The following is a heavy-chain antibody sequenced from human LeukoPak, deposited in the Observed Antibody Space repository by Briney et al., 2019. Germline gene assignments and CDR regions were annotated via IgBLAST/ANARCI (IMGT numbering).Heavy chain of an antibody. CDR3: ARAGSLSVPAYNWFDP. V-gene: IGHV1-69*05. J-gene: IGHJ5*02. CDR1: GGTFSSYA. CDR2: IIPIFGTA. Sequence: SVKVSCKASGGTFSSYAISWVRQAPGQGLEWMRGIIPIFGTANYAQKFQGRVTITTDESTSTAYMELSSLRSEDTAVYYCARAGSLSVPAYNWFDPWGQGTLVTVSS. D-gene: IGHD3-10*01.